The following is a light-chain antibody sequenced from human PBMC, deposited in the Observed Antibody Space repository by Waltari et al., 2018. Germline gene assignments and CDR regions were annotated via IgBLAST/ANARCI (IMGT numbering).Light chain of an antibody. CDR3: SSYAGGNNLV. CDR2: EVN. Sequence: QSALTQPPSASGSPGQSVTIPCTGSGTDVGGYNYVSWYQQHPGKAPKLLIHEVNKWPSGAPDRFSGSKSGNTASLTVSGLQAEDEADYYCSSYAGGNNLVFGGGTKLTVL. J-gene: IGLJ2*01. V-gene: IGLV2-8*01. CDR1: GTDVGGYNY.